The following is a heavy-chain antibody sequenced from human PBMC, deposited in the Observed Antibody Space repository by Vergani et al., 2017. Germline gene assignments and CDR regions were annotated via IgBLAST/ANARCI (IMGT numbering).Heavy chain of an antibody. CDR1: GGPISSYY. CDR2: IYYSGST. V-gene: IGHV4-59*01. D-gene: IGHD2-15*01. CDR3: ARGGEYCSGGSCSRYMDV. J-gene: IGHJ6*03. Sequence: QVQLQESGPGLVKPSETLSLTCTVSGGPISSYYWSWIRQPPGKGLEWIGYIYYSGSTNYNPSLKSRVTISVDTSKNQFSLKLSSVTAADTAVYYCARGGEYCSGGSCSRYMDVWGKGTTVTVSS.